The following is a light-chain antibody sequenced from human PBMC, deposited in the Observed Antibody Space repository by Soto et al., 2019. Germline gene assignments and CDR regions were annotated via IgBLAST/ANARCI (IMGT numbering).Light chain of an antibody. CDR3: LQYETFSGT. J-gene: IGKJ1*01. Sequence: DIQMTQSPSTLSASVGDRVTITCRASQSISSWLAWYQQKPGKAPKLLIYKASSLEIGVPSRFSGSGSGTELTLTISSLPPEDFATYYCLQYETFSGTFGPGTKVDIK. CDR1: QSISSW. V-gene: IGKV1-5*03. CDR2: KAS.